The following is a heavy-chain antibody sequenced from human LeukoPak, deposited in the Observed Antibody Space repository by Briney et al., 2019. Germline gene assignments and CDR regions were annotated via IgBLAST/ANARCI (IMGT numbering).Heavy chain of an antibody. CDR1: GYTFTSYG. Sequence: AASVKVSCKASGYTFTSYGISWVRQAPGQGLEWMGWISAYNGNTNYAQKLQGRVTMTTDTSTSTAYMELRSLRSDDTAVYYCARLGRQQLVDAFDIWGQGTMVTVSS. D-gene: IGHD6-13*01. J-gene: IGHJ3*02. CDR3: ARLGRQQLVDAFDI. CDR2: ISAYNGNT. V-gene: IGHV1-18*01.